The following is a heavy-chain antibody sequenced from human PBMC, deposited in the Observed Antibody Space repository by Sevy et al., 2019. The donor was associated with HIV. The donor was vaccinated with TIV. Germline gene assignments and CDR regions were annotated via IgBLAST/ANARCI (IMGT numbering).Heavy chain of an antibody. D-gene: IGHD3-10*01. CDR3: ARGTSIYYYGSGSLFDY. CDR2: ISSSSSTI. J-gene: IGHJ4*02. CDR1: GFTFSSYS. Sequence: GGSLRLSCAASGFTFSSYSMNWVRQAPGKGLEWVSYISSSSSTIYYADSVKGRFTISRDNAKNSLYLQMNSLRDEDTAVYYCARGTSIYYYGSGSLFDYWGQGTLVIVSS. V-gene: IGHV3-48*02.